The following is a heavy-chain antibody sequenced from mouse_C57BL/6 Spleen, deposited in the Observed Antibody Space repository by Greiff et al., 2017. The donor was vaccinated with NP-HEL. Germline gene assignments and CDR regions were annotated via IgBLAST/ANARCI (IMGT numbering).Heavy chain of an antibody. CDR3: ARMDGYYY. V-gene: IGHV1-82*01. CDR1: GYAFSSSW. Sequence: QVQLQQSGPELVKPGASVKISCKASGYAFSSSWMNWVKQRPGKGLEWIGRIYPGDGDTNYNGKFKGKATLTADKSSSTAYMQLSSLTSEDSAVYFCARMDGYYYWGQGTTLTVSS. CDR2: IYPGDGDT. J-gene: IGHJ2*01. D-gene: IGHD2-3*01.